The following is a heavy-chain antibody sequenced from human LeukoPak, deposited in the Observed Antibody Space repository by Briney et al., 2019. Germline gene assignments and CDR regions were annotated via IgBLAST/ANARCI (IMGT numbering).Heavy chain of an antibody. CDR1: GFIFRNFW. CDR3: VRGLGDV. J-gene: IGHJ6*04. V-gene: IGHV3-74*01. Sequence: GGSLRLSCSASGFIFRNFWMHWVRQAPGKGPVWVSRINDDGKLVTYADSVKGRFTISRDSAKDTVFLQMNSLRVEDTALYYCVRGLGDVWGKGTLVTVSS. CDR2: INDDGKLV. D-gene: IGHD4-11*01.